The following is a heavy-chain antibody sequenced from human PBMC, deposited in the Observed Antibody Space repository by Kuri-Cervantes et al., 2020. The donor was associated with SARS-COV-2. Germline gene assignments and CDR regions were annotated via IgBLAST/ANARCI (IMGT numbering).Heavy chain of an antibody. CDR1: GFTSSAYT. V-gene: IGHV3-21*01. J-gene: IGHJ6*03. Sequence: LSLTCAASGFTSSAYTMNWVRQGPGKALQWVSSISGSGSYMYYADSVKGRFTISRDSAKNSVYLQMNSLRGEDTAVYYCARVAGEGPIYYYYMDVWGKGTTVTVSS. D-gene: IGHD2-21*01. CDR3: ARVAGEGPIYYYYMDV. CDR2: ISGSGSYM.